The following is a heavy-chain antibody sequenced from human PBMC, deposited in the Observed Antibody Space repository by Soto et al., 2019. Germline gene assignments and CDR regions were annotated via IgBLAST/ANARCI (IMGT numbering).Heavy chain of an antibody. J-gene: IGHJ6*02. CDR3: ARGRDYYDSSGYYYYYYGMDV. V-gene: IGHV3-33*01. CDR2: IWYDGSNK. D-gene: IGHD3-22*01. CDR1: GFTFSSYG. Sequence: GGSLRLSCAASGFTFSSYGMHWVRQAPGKGLEWVAVIWYDGSNKYYADSVKGRFTISRDNSKNTLYLQMNSLRAEDTAVYYCARGRDYYDSSGYYYYYYGMDVWGQGTTVTVSS.